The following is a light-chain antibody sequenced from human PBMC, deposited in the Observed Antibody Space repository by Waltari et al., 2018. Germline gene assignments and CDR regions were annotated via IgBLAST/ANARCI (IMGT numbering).Light chain of an antibody. CDR1: SSDVGIYNS. V-gene: IGLV2-14*03. Sequence: QSALTQPASVSGSPGQSITISCTGTSSDVGIYNSVSWYQQHPGKAPKLMIYDVSNRPSGVSNRFSGSKSGNTASLTISGLQAEDEADYYCNSYTSSFSYVFGTGTKVTVL. CDR3: NSYTSSFSYV. J-gene: IGLJ1*01. CDR2: DVS.